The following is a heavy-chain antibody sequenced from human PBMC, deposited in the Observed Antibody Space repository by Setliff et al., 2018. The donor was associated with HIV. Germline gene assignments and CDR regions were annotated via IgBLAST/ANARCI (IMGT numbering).Heavy chain of an antibody. CDR3: ARPFDQ. V-gene: IGHV3-7*01. Sequence: QPGGSLRLSCAASGFTFSSYWMSWVRQAPGKRPEWVANIKGDGSETYYVDSVKGRLTISRDNAKNSLYLQMDSLRVEDTAVYYCARPFDQWGQGALVTVSS. CDR1: GFTFSSYW. CDR2: IKGDGSET. J-gene: IGHJ4*02.